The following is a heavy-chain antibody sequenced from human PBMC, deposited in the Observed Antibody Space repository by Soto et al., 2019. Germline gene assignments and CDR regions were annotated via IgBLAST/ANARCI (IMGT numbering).Heavy chain of an antibody. CDR3: AHIGLEASGWPANFDY. V-gene: IGHV2-5*02. CDR1: GFSLSTSEVG. D-gene: IGHD6-19*01. J-gene: IGHJ4*02. Sequence: QITLKESGPTLVKPTQTLTLTCTFSGFSLSTSEVGVGWIRQPPGKALQWLALIYWDDDKRYSPSLKSRLTITKDTSKNQVVLTMTNMDPVDTATYYCAHIGLEASGWPANFDYWGQGTLVTVSS. CDR2: IYWDDDK.